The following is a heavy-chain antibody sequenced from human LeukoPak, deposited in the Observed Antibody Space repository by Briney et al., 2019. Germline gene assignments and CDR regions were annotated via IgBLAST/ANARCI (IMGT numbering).Heavy chain of an antibody. V-gene: IGHV3-23*01. CDR2: VRGGGDRT. J-gene: IGHJ4*02. D-gene: IGHD6-13*01. Sequence: GGALRLSRATSGFTLSTYGISWVRQAPGKGLEWVSSVRGGGDRTYYADSVKGRFTISRDNSKNTLYLQMNSLRAEDTAVYYCAKEGVGGAAGVSYHNDYWGLGTLVTVSS. CDR3: AKEGVGGAAGVSYHNDY. CDR1: GFTLSTYG.